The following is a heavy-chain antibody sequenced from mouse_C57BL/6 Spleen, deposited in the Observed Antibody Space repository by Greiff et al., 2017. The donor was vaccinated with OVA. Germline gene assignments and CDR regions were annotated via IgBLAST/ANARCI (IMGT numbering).Heavy chain of an antibody. CDR3: TNYDYDETY. V-gene: IGHV1-15*01. CDR2: IDPETGGT. CDR1: GYTSTDYE. Sequence: QVQLKESGAELVRPGASVTLSCKASGYTSTDYEMHWVKQTPVHGLEWIGAIDPETGGTAYNQKFKGKAILTADKSSSTAYMELRSLTSEDSAVYYCTNYDYDETYWGQGTLVTVSA. D-gene: IGHD2-4*01. J-gene: IGHJ3*01.